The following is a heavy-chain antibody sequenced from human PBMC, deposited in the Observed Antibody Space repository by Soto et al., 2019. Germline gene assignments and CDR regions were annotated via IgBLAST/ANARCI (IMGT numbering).Heavy chain of an antibody. CDR1: GFTFDDYA. J-gene: IGHJ6*03. D-gene: IGHD6-19*01. CDR2: ISWNSGSI. V-gene: IGHV3-9*01. CDR3: AKDIVARTEYYYYYMDV. Sequence: EVQLVESGGGLVQPGRSLRLSCAASGFTFDDYAMHWVRQAPGKGLEWVSGISWNSGSIGYADSVKGRFTISRDNAKNSLYLQMNSLRAEDTALYYCAKDIVARTEYYYYYMDVWGKGTTVTVSS.